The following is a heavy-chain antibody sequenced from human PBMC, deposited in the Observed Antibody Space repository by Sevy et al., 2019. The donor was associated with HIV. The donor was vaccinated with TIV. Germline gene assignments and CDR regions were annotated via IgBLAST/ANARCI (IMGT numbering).Heavy chain of an antibody. CDR1: GGSIASGDHT. V-gene: IGHV4-30-2*01. CDR2: VIHSGGP. CDR3: AGVVVLQGYFDY. J-gene: IGHJ4*02. D-gene: IGHD2-15*01. Sequence: SETLSLTCTVSGGSIASGDHTWTWLRQPPGQALEWIGYVIHSGGPFYNPSLRSRVTISVDTSKNQFSLNLSSVTAADTAVYYGAGVVVLQGYFDYWGQGILVTVSS.